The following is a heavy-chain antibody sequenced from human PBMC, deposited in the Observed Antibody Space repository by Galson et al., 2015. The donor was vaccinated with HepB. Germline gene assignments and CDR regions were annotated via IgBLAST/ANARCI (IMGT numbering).Heavy chain of an antibody. CDR1: GGSINNNNHF. D-gene: IGHD2-2*01. Sequence: SETLSLTCTVSGGSINNNNHFWGWIRQPPGKGLEWIASIPYRGSTYYSPSLANRLAISLDTSKNQFSLTMHSMTDVDTAVYYCARHADSNCGSTSCGFDIWGQGTMVTVSS. J-gene: IGHJ3*02. CDR3: ARHADSNCGSTSCGFDI. V-gene: IGHV4-39*01. CDR2: IPYRGST.